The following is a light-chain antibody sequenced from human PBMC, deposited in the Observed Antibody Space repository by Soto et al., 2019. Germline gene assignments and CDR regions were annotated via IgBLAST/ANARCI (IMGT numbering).Light chain of an antibody. J-gene: IGKJ4*02. Sequence: EIVMTQSPATLSVSPGERATLSCRASQSVGSNLAWYQQKPGQAPRLLIYGASTRATGIPARFSGSGSGTEFTLTISSLQSDFCQQYNNWPPDRTFGRGTKVEIK. CDR1: QSVGSN. V-gene: IGKV3-15*01. CDR3: QQYNNWPPDRT. CDR2: GAS.